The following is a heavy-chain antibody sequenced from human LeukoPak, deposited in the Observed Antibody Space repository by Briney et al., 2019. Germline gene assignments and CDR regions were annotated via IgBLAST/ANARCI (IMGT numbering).Heavy chain of an antibody. CDR3: ARVYYYGSGSYYSSHRDPAMYFDY. V-gene: IGHV4-39*07. CDR1: GGSISSSSYY. J-gene: IGHJ4*02. Sequence: SETLSLTCTVSGGSISSSSYYWGWIRQPPGKGLEWIGSIYYSGSTYYNPSLKSRVTISVDTSKNQFSLKLSSVTAADTAVYYCARVYYYGSGSYYSSHRDPAMYFDYWGQGTLVTVSS. CDR2: IYYSGST. D-gene: IGHD3-10*01.